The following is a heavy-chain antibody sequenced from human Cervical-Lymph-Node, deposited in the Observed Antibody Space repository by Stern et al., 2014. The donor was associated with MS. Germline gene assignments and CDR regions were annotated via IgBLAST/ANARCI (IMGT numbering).Heavy chain of an antibody. V-gene: IGHV3-74*01. Sequence: EVQLVESGGGLLQPGGSLRLSCGASGFTFSTYWMHWVRQGPGKGLVWVSRINSGGSSTSYTESVRGRFTISRDNAKNTVYLQMTSLRAEDTAVYYCARSSGASGDAMDVWGQGTTVTVSS. J-gene: IGHJ6*02. CDR1: GFTFSTYW. CDR2: INSGGSST. CDR3: ARSSGASGDAMDV. D-gene: IGHD2-15*01.